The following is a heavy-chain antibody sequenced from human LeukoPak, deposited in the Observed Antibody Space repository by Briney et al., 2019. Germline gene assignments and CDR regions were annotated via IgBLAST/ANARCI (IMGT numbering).Heavy chain of an antibody. J-gene: IGHJ5*02. V-gene: IGHV1-18*01. Sequence: GASVKVSCKASGYTFTSYGISWVRQAPGQGLEWMGWISAYNGNTNYAQKLQGRVTMTTDTSTSTAYMELRSPRSDDTAVYYCARRIAAAATYNWFDPWGQGTLVTVSS. CDR1: GYTFTSYG. D-gene: IGHD6-13*01. CDR2: ISAYNGNT. CDR3: ARRIAAAATYNWFDP.